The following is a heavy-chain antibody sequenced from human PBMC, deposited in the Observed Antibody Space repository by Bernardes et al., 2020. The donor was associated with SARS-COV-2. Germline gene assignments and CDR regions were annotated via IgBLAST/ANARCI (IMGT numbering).Heavy chain of an antibody. V-gene: IGHV4-4*02. Sequence: SDTLSLTCAVSGDSLTAHSWWSWVRQSPEKGLEWIGEIHHDGNTNYSPSLKSRVTFLLDKSKNQFSLRLSSVTAADTAFYYCVRNGYYSLDYWGQGTLVTVS. D-gene: IGHD3-22*01. CDR2: IHHDGNT. J-gene: IGHJ4*02. CDR1: GDSLTAHSW. CDR3: VRNGYYSLDY.